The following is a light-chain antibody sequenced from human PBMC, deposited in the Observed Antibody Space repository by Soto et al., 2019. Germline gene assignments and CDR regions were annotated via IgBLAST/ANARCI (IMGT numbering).Light chain of an antibody. Sequence: ALQLTQSPSSLSASVGDRVTITCRASQFISSALAWYQQKPGKAPKLLIYDASSLESGVPSRFSGSESGTDFTLTISSLQPEDFANYYCQQFNSYPLTFGGGTKVEIK. V-gene: IGKV1-13*02. CDR3: QQFNSYPLT. CDR2: DAS. CDR1: QFISSA. J-gene: IGKJ4*01.